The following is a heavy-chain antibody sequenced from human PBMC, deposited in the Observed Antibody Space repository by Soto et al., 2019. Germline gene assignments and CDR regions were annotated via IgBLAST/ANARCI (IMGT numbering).Heavy chain of an antibody. CDR2: IYYSGST. V-gene: IGHV4-59*01. CDR3: ARAYGGYADY. CDR1: GGSISSYY. J-gene: IGHJ4*02. D-gene: IGHD5-12*01. Sequence: QVQLQESGPGLVKPSETLSLTCTVSGGSISSYYWSWIRQPPGKGLEWIGYIYYSGSTNYNPSLKSRVTISVDTSKNQFSLMLSSVTAADTAVYYCARAYGGYADYWGQGALVTVSS.